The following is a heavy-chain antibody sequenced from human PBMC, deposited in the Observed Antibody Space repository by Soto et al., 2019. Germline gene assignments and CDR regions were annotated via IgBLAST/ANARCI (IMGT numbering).Heavy chain of an antibody. Sequence: QVQLVQSGAEVKKPGSSVKVSCKASGGTFSRYSFTWVRQAPRHGLEWMGRIIPVFGIASYAQKFQGRVTITADKSTSTAYMELSSLRSEDTAVYYCAREDRDRETGLVPAAIDGMDVWGQGTTVTVSS. D-gene: IGHD2-2*01. CDR3: AREDRDRETGLVPAAIDGMDV. J-gene: IGHJ6*02. CDR2: IIPVFGIA. V-gene: IGHV1-69*08. CDR1: GGTFSRYS.